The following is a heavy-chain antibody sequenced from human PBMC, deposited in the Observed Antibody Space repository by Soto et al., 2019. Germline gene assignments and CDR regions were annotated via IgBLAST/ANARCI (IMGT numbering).Heavy chain of an antibody. V-gene: IGHV3-49*03. CDR3: TSSSSNFPTLICDY. CDR2: IRSKAYGGTT. D-gene: IGHD6-6*01. J-gene: IGHJ4*02. Sequence: QPGGSLRLSCTASGFTFGDYAMSWFRQAPGKGLEWVGFIRSKAYGGTTEYAASVKGRFTISRDDSKSIAYLQMNSLKTEDTAVYYCTSSSSNFPTLICDYWGQGTLVTVSS. CDR1: GFTFGDYA.